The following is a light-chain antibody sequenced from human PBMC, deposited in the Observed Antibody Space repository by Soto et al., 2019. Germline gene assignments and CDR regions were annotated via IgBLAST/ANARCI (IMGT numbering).Light chain of an antibody. CDR1: QSVFYSSNTKTY. J-gene: IGKJ4*01. CDR2: WAS. Sequence: DIVMTQFPDSLALSLGERATINCKSSQSVFYSSNTKTYLAWYQQKPGQPPKLLIYWASTRDSGVPDRFSGSWSGTDFTLTISSLQAEDVAVYYCQQHYAAPLTFGGGNKVEIK. V-gene: IGKV4-1*01. CDR3: QQHYAAPLT.